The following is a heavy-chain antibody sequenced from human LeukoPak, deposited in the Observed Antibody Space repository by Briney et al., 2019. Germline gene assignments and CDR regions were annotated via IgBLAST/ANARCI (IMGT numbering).Heavy chain of an antibody. CDR2: IYYNGYA. CDR1: GGSISSNYY. V-gene: IGHV4-59*01. CDR3: ARATLDDSRNWSDP. J-gene: IGHJ5*02. D-gene: IGHD3-22*01. Sequence: ASETLSLTCTVSGGSISSNYYWSWIRQPPGKGLEWIGYIYYNGYANYNPVLKSRVTISVDTSKNQFSLKLSSVTAADTAIYYCARATLDDSRNWSDPWGQGTLVTVSS.